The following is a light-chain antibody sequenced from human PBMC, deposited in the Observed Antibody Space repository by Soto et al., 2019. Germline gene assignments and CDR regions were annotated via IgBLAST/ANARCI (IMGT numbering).Light chain of an antibody. CDR3: QQRSNWLT. CDR1: ESVASNY. J-gene: IGKJ5*01. V-gene: IGKV3D-20*02. CDR2: GAS. Sequence: IMLTQSPGTLCLSPKDRTTPSSSASESVASNYLAWYQHKPGQARRLLFFGASNRATGIPDRFSGSVSGTDFTLTIPRMEPEDFAVYYCQQRSNWLTFCEGTRLEI.